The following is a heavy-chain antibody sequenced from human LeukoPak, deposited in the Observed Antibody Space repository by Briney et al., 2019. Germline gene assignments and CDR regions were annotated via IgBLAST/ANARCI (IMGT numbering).Heavy chain of an antibody. J-gene: IGHJ1*01. CDR2: ISAYNGNT. CDR1: GYTFTSHG. V-gene: IGHV1-18*01. Sequence: GASVKVSCKTSGYTFTSHGINWLRQAPGQGLEWMGWISAYNGNTNYAQKLQGRVTMTTDTSTSTAYMELRSLRSDDTAVYYCAIAGYSSSWYRVQYFQHWGQGTLVTVSS. D-gene: IGHD6-13*01. CDR3: AIAGYSSSWYRVQYFQH.